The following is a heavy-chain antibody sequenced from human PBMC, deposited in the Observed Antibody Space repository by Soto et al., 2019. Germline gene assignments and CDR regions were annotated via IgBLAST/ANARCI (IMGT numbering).Heavy chain of an antibody. CDR3: ASSPMTYYYDTSGYYRRRGTVDY. CDR1: GYTFTSYD. Sequence: QVQLVQSGAEVKKPGASVKVSCKASGYTFTSYDINWVRQATGQGLEWMGCMNPNSGNTGYAQKFQGRVTMTRNTSISKAYMALSCLSYEATAVYYCASSPMTYYYDTSGYYRRRGTVDYWGQGTLVTVSS. CDR2: MNPNSGNT. V-gene: IGHV1-8*01. D-gene: IGHD3-22*01. J-gene: IGHJ4*02.